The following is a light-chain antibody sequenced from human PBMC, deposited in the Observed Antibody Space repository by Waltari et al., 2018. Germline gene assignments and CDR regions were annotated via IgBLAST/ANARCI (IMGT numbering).Light chain of an antibody. CDR2: KVS. V-gene: IGKV2-30*02. CDR1: QSLVHSDGNTY. CDR3: MQGTHWPWT. Sequence: DVVMSQSPLSLPVTLGQPASISCRSSQSLVHSDGNTYLNWFQQRPGQSPRRLFYKVSNRDSWVPDRFSGSGSGTDFTLKISRVEAEDVGVYYCMQGTHWPWTFGQGTKVDIK. J-gene: IGKJ1*01.